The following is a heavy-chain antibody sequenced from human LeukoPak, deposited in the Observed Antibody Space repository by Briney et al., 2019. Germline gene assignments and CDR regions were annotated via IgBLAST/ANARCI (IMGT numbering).Heavy chain of an antibody. CDR3: ARDEKGDYDY. V-gene: IGHV3-48*03. CDR1: GFTFSSYE. J-gene: IGHJ4*02. D-gene: IGHD4-17*01. Sequence: PGGSLRLSCAASGFTFSSYEMNWVRQAPGKGLEWVSYISSSGSTIYYADPVKGRFIISRDNAKNSLYLQMNSLRAEDTAVYYCARDEKGDYDYWGQGTLVTVSS. CDR2: ISSSGSTI.